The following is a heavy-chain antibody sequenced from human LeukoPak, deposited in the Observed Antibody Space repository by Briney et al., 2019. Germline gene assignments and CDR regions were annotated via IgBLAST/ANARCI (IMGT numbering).Heavy chain of an antibody. D-gene: IGHD3-3*01. CDR2: IRSKANSDEI. CDR1: GFIFSDSA. CDR3: TSPAHDFDFWSGYYSV. Sequence: GGSLRLSCTVSGFIFSDSAIHWVRQAAGKGLEWVGRIRSKANSDEIACAASVKGRFTISRDDSKDTAYLQMHSLKPEDTAVYHCTSPAHDFDFWSGYYSVWGRGAQVTVSS. V-gene: IGHV3-73*01. J-gene: IGHJ4*01.